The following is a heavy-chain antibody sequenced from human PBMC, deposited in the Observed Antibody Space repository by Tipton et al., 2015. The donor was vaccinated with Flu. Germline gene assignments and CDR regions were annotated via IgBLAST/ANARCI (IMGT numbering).Heavy chain of an antibody. V-gene: IGHV3-73*01. D-gene: IGHD2-8*02. J-gene: IGHJ6*02. CDR3: SRLVWYYGMDV. CDR1: GFTFSGSA. CDR2: IRNKANSYAT. Sequence: SLRLSCAASGFTFSGSAMHWVRQASGKGLEWVGLIRNKANSYATAFAASVKGRFTISRDDSKNTAYLQMNSLKTEDTAVYYCSRLVWYYGMDVWGQGTTVTVSS.